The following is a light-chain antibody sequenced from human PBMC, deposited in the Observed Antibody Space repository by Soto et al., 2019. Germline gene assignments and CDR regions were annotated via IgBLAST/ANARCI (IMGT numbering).Light chain of an antibody. CDR3: QHYNTWPWT. J-gene: IGKJ1*01. CDR2: GAS. V-gene: IGKV3-15*01. CDR1: QSVNSN. Sequence: ETVMTQSPATLSVSPGERATLSCWASQSVNSNLAGYQQKLGQAPRVLIYGASTRATGIPARFSGSGSETEFILTISSLQSEDSATYYCQHYNTWPWTFGQGTKVDIK.